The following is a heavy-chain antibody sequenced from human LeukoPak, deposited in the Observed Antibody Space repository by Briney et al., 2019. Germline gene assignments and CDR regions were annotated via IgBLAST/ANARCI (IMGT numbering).Heavy chain of an antibody. V-gene: IGHV4-59*12. D-gene: IGHD2/OR15-2a*01. Sequence: SETLSLTCTVSGGSISSYYWSWIRQPPGKGLEWIGYIYYSGSTNYNPSLKSRVTMSVDTSKNQFSLKLSSVTAADTAVYYCARDAFESCFDYWGQGTLVTVSS. CDR2: IYYSGST. CDR3: ARDAFESCFDY. J-gene: IGHJ4*02. CDR1: GGSISSYY.